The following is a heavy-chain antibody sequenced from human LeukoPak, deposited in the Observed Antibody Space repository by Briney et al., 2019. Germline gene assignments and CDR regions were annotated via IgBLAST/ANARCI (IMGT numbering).Heavy chain of an antibody. CDR2: IVEGSGNT. D-gene: IGHD2-21*01. CDR3: AAVKAPIVVVGDAFDI. J-gene: IGHJ3*02. V-gene: IGHV1-58*02. Sequence: SVTVSCRAPGFTFTSSAMQWVRQARGQRLAWIGWIVEGSGNTNYAQKFQERVTITRDMSTSTAYMELSSLRSEDTAVYYCAAVKAPIVVVGDAFDIWGQGTMVTVSS. CDR1: GFTFTSSA.